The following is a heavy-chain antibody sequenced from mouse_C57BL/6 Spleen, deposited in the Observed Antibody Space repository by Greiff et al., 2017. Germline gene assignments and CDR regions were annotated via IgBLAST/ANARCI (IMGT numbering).Heavy chain of an antibody. CDR2: IYPGDGGT. CDR3: AINGGDYDTWFAY. J-gene: IGHJ3*01. CDR1: GYAFSGSW. V-gene: IGHV1-82*01. D-gene: IGHD2-13*01. Sequence: VQLQQSGPELVKPGASVKISCKASGYAFSGSWMNWVKQRHGKGLEWIGWIYPGDGGTKYNGKFKGKATLTADNSSSTAYMQLRSLTSEDSAVYFCAINGGDYDTWFAYWGQGTLVTVSA.